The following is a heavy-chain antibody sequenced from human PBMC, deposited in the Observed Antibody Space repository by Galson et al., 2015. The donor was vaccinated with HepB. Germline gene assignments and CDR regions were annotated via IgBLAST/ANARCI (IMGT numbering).Heavy chain of an antibody. Sequence: SVKVSCKASGGTFSTYAVNWVRQAPGQGLEWMGRILPIRDIANYAQKFQGRVTITADKSTSTAYMELTNLRSEDTALYYCSRGAVPAANAPFDYWDQGTLVTVSS. V-gene: IGHV1-69*04. CDR3: SRGAVPAANAPFDY. D-gene: IGHD2-2*01. CDR2: ILPIRDIA. CDR1: GGTFSTYA. J-gene: IGHJ4*02.